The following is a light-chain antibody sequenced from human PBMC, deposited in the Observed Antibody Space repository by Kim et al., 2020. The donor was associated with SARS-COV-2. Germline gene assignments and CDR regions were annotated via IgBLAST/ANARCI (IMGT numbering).Light chain of an antibody. V-gene: IGLV3-1*01. CDR1: KLGEKY. J-gene: IGLJ2*01. CDR2: QDN. CDR3: QTWDSTTVI. Sequence: VSPGQTARITCSGDKLGEKYTSWYQHKSGQSPVVVIYQDNKRPSGMTERSSGSSSGNTATLTISGTQPMDEADYYCQTWDSTTVIFGGGTQLTVL.